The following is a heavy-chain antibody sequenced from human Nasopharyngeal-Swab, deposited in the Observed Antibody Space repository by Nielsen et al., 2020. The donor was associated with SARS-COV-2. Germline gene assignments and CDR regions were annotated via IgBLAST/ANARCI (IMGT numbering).Heavy chain of an antibody. V-gene: IGHV1-2*02. J-gene: IGHJ4*02. CDR1: GYTLTGYY. Sequence: ASVKVSCKASGYTLTGYYMHWARTAPGQGLEWMGWNNPHSRGTKYAQKFQGRVTMTSDTSINTAYMELRRLRSDDTAVYYWARVGESSGWDFDYWGQGTLVTVSS. CDR2: NNPHSRGT. D-gene: IGHD6-19*01. CDR3: ARVGESSGWDFDY.